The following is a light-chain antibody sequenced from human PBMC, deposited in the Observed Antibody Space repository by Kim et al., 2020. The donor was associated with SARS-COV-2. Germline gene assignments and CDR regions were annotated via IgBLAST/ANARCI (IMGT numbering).Light chain of an antibody. Sequence: DIVMTQSPATLSVSPGERATLSCRASQNINSHLAWYQQKPGQAPRLLIYESSTRATALPARFSGSESGIEFTLTISSLQSEDFAVYYCQQYHDWPPTFGQGTKVDIK. V-gene: IGKV3-15*01. CDR2: ESS. J-gene: IGKJ1*01. CDR1: QNINSH. CDR3: QQYHDWPPT.